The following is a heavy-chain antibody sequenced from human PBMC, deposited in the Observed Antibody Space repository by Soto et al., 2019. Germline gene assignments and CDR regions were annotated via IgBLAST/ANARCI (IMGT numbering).Heavy chain of an antibody. J-gene: IGHJ6*02. Sequence: SQTLSLTCALSGGSISSSNSRRRVRHLLGQGMDWIGETHQSGSTNYDPTRKCPVTISVYKSKNQCSRNLSSVTAADTAVYYCARSPYSYGYNYYYGMDVWGQGTTVTVSS. D-gene: IGHD5-18*01. CDR1: GGSISSSNS. CDR3: ARSPYSYGYNYYYGMDV. V-gene: IGHV4-4*02. CDR2: THQSGST.